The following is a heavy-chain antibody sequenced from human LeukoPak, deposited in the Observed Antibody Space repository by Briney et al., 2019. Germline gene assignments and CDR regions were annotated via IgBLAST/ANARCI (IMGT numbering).Heavy chain of an antibody. D-gene: IGHD4/OR15-4a*01. CDR1: GFSFSIFT. Sequence: PGGYLRLSCAASGFSFSIFTMNWLRQAPGKGLEWVSSISSSSSHTYYADSVKGRFTITRDDAENSLYLQMNSLRGEDKAAYYCPRIANSANFPNWLDPWGQGTLVTVSS. CDR3: PRIANSANFPNWLDP. CDR2: ISSSSSHT. V-gene: IGHV3-21*01. J-gene: IGHJ5*02.